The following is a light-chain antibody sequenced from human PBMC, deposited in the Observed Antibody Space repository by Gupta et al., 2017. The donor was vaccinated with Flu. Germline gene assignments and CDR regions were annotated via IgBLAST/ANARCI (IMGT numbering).Light chain of an antibody. Sequence: VLTQSPATLSLSPGERATLSCRASQSVSIYLAWYQQKPGQPPRLLIYDASNRATGIPARFSGSGYGTDFTLTISGREPEDSAVYYCQQRDKWPPLTFGGGTRVEIK. CDR2: DAS. CDR1: QSVSIY. V-gene: IGKV3-11*01. CDR3: QQRDKWPPLT. J-gene: IGKJ4*01.